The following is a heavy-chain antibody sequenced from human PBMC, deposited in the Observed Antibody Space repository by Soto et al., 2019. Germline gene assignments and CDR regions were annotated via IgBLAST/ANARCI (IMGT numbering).Heavy chain of an antibody. D-gene: IGHD1-1*01. J-gene: IGHJ4*02. CDR3: ARTLPTTVLGFDY. V-gene: IGHV1-2*02. CDR2: INPNLGNT. Sequence: QVQLVQSGAEMKRPGASVKVSCKASGYTFTDTFIHWVRQAPGQRPEWLGWINPNLGNTHYSRKFQGRVTLTRDTSVNTVYMELAGLESDDSAFYFCARTLPTTVLGFDYWGQGTLVTVSS. CDR1: GYTFTDTF.